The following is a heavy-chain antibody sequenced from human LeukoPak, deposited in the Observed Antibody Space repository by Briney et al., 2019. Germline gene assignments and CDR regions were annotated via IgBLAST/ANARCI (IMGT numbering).Heavy chain of an antibody. CDR3: ARGSSGWFDY. CDR1: GYTFTNFY. J-gene: IGHJ4*02. D-gene: IGHD6-19*01. V-gene: IGHV1-46*01. Sequence: EGSLKVSCKTSGYTFTNFYLHWVRQAPGQGLEWMGIINCSGGATNSAQKFQGRVSITRDTSTSAVYMDLSSLRSEDTAVYYCARGSSGWFDYWGQGTLVPVFS. CDR2: INCSGGAT.